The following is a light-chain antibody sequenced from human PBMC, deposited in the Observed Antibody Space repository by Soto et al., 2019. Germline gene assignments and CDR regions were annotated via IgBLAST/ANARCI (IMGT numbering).Light chain of an antibody. Sequence: QSVLTQAPSVSGAPGQRVTISCTGSSSNIGADYDVHWYQHLPGTAPKILTYDNGNRPSGAPDRFSASKSGTSASLAITGLQADDEADYYCQSYDSSLSAWVFGGGTKLIVL. J-gene: IGLJ3*02. CDR2: DNG. V-gene: IGLV1-40*01. CDR3: QSYDSSLSAWV. CDR1: SSNIGADYD.